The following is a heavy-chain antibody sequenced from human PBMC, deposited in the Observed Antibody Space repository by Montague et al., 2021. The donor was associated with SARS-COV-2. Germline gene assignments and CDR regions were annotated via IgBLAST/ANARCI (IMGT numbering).Heavy chain of an antibody. D-gene: IGHD2-2*01. CDR1: GGSFSTYS. J-gene: IGHJ6*03. CDR3: ARLGDGVVPSPMLGVVPYYSYYYMDV. CDR2: IHHGGST. V-gene: IGHV4-34*01. Sequence: SETLSLTCAVHGGSFSTYSWNWIRQPPEKGLEWIGEIHHGGSTNYNPSLKSRVTISADTSKNQFSLKLTSVAAADTAVYYCARLGDGVVPSPMLGVVPYYSYYYMDVWGKGTTVTVSS.